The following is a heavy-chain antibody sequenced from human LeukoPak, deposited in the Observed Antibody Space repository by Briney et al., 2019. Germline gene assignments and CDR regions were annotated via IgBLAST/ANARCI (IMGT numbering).Heavy chain of an antibody. CDR3: ARRYTYDAFDI. V-gene: IGHV4-4*02. J-gene: IGHJ3*02. CDR1: GGSISTTDW. Sequence: SETLSLTCAVSGGSISTTDWWSWVRQPPGKGLEWIGQIYHGGSTNYNPSLKSRVTISVDTSKNQFSLKLSSVTAADTAVYYCARRYTYDAFDIWGQGTMVTVSS. D-gene: IGHD2-2*02. CDR2: IYHGGST.